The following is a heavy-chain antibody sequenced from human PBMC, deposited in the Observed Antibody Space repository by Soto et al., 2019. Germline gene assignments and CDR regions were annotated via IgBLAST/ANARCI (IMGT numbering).Heavy chain of an antibody. D-gene: IGHD4-17*01. J-gene: IGHJ6*02. V-gene: IGHV4-31*03. CDR1: GGSISSGGYY. CDR3: ARDLGAMTTVTWGLGGQYYYYYYGMDV. CDR2: IYYSGST. Sequence: PSETLSLTCTVSGGSISSGGYYWSWIRQHPGKGLEWIGYIYYSGSTYYNPSLKSRVTISVDTSKNQFSLKLSSVTAADTAVYYCARDLGAMTTVTWGLGGQYYYYYYGMDVWGQGTTVTVSS.